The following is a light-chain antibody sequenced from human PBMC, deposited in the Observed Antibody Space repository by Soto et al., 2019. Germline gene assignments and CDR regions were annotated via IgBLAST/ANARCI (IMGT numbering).Light chain of an antibody. J-gene: IGLJ1*01. CDR3: SAYTTSSTTV. CDR2: EVS. CDR1: SSDVGGYNY. Sequence: QSVLTQPDSVSGSPGQSITISCTGTSSDVGGYNYVSWYQQHPGKAPKLMIYEVSNRPSGVSNCFSGSKSGDTASLTISGLQAEDEADYYCSAYTTSSTTVFGTGTKLTVL. V-gene: IGLV2-14*01.